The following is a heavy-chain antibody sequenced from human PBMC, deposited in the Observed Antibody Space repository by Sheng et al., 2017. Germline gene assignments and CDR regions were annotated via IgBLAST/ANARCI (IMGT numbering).Heavy chain of an antibody. D-gene: IGHD5-12*01. CDR1: GFTFSSYG. V-gene: IGHV3-33*01. J-gene: IGHJ6*02. CDR3: ARRKMATMDYYYYGMDV. Sequence: ESGGGVVQPGRSLRLSCAASGFTFSSYGMHWVRQAPGKGLEWVAVIWYDGSNKYYADSVKGRFTISRDNSKNTLYLQMNSLRAEDTAVYYCARRKMATMDYYYYGMDVWGQGTTVTVSS. CDR2: IWYDGSNK.